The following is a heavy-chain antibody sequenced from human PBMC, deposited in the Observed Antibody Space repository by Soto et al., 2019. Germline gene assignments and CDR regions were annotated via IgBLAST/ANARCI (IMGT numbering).Heavy chain of an antibody. CDR1: GYTFTGYY. J-gene: IGHJ3*02. CDR3: ARAPKADAFDI. V-gene: IGHV1-2*04. CDR2: INPNSGGT. Sequence: SSVKVSCKASGYTFTGYYMHWVRQAPGQGLEWMGWINPNSGGTNYAQKFQGWVTMTRDTSISTAYMELSRLRSDDTAVYYCARAPKADAFDIWGQGTMVTVSS.